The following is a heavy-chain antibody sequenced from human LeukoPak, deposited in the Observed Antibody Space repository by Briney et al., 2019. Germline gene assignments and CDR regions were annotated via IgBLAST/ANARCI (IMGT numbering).Heavy chain of an antibody. J-gene: IGHJ4*02. CDR3: ARGIPMNLELPSYYFGY. CDR2: IIPIFGTA. V-gene: IGHV1-69*05. D-gene: IGHD1-26*01. CDR1: GGTFSSYA. Sequence: SVKVSCKASGGTFSSYAISWVRQAPGQGLEWMGGIIPIFGTANYAQKFQGRVTITTDEFTSTAYMELSSLRSDDTAVYYCARGIPMNLELPSYYFGYWGQGTLVTVSS.